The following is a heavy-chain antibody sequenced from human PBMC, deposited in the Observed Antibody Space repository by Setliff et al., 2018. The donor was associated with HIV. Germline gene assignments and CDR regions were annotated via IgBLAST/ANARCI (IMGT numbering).Heavy chain of an antibody. J-gene: IGHJ5*02. Sequence: PSETLSFTCDVSDYSVSSGSFWGWIRQPPGKGLEWIGNIYHGGRSHYNPSLRSRVTMSVDTSKNQFSLKLSSVTAADTAVYYCARSPGLYGSGSYNWFDPWGQGTLVTVSS. CDR1: DYSVSSGSF. D-gene: IGHD3-10*01. CDR2: IYHGGRS. CDR3: ARSPGLYGSGSYNWFDP. V-gene: IGHV4-38-2*01.